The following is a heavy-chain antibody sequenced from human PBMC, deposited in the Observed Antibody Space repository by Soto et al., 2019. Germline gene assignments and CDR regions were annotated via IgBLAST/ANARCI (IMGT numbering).Heavy chain of an antibody. CDR2: ISYDGSNK. CDR3: AKVGCSGGSCPFDY. D-gene: IGHD2-15*01. CDR1: GFTFSSYG. Sequence: VQLVESGGGVVQPGRSLRLSCAASGFTFSSYGMHWVRQAPGKGLEWVAVISYDGSNKYYADSVKGRFTISRDNSRSTRYRQMNSLRAEDTAVYYCAKVGCSGGSCPFDYWGQGTLVTVSS. J-gene: IGHJ4*02. V-gene: IGHV3-30*18.